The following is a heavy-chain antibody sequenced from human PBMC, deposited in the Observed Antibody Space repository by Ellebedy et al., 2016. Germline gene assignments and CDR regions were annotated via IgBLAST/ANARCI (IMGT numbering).Heavy chain of an antibody. CDR2: MYTSGSI. Sequence: SETLSLXXTVSGGSISSGSYYWSWIRQPAGEGLQWIGRMYTSGSIVYNPSLKSRVTMSVDASKNQFSLKLTSVTAADTAVYYCARYGSTANTAGRWYFDYWGQGALVTVSS. CDR1: GGSISSGSYY. CDR3: ARYGSTANTAGRWYFDY. D-gene: IGHD6-13*01. V-gene: IGHV4-61*02. J-gene: IGHJ4*02.